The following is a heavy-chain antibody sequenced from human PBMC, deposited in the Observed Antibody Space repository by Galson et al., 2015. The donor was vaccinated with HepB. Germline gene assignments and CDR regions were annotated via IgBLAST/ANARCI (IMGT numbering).Heavy chain of an antibody. D-gene: IGHD3-22*01. Sequence: SLRLSCAASGFTFTSYAMNWVRQAPGKGLEWVSTIGGGDGATYYADSLKGRFTISRDNSKNTLYLQMNSLRDDDTAVYYCAKLVVSGTNVDLWGQGTLVTVSS. CDR1: GFTFTSYA. V-gene: IGHV3-23*01. J-gene: IGHJ5*02. CDR3: AKLVVSGTNVDL. CDR2: IGGGDGAT.